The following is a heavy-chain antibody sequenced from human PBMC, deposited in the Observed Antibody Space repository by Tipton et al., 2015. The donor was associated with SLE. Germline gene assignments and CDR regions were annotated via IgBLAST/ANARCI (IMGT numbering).Heavy chain of an antibody. V-gene: IGHV4-59*01. CDR3: ARVAEYDILTGYPPSYVCYGMDV. J-gene: IGHJ6*02. CDR1: GGSISSYY. Sequence: TLSLTCSVSGGSISSYYWSWIRQPPGKGLEWIGYIYYSGSTNYNPSLKSRVTISVDTSKNQFSLKLSSVTAADTAVYYCARVAEYDILTGYPPSYVCYGMDVWGQGTSVTVSS. CDR2: IYYSGST. D-gene: IGHD3-9*01.